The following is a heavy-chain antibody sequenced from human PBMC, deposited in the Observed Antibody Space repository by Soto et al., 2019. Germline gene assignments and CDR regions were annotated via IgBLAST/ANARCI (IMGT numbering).Heavy chain of an antibody. Sequence: GASVKVSCKASGGTFSSYAISWVRQAPGQGLEWMGGIIPIFGTANYAQKFQGRVTITADESTSTAYMELSSLRSEDTAVYYCARDSVEMATKEYYFDYWGQGTLVTVSS. CDR3: ARDSVEMATKEYYFDY. CDR2: IIPIFGTA. V-gene: IGHV1-69*13. D-gene: IGHD5-12*01. CDR1: GGTFSSYA. J-gene: IGHJ4*02.